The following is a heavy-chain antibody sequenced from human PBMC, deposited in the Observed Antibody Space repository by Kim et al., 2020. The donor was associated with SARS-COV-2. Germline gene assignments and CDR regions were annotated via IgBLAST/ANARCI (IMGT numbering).Heavy chain of an antibody. CDR1: GFTFSNAW. V-gene: IGHV3-15*01. J-gene: IGHJ6*02. Sequence: GGSLRLSCAASGFTFSNAWMSWVRQAPGKGLEWVGRIKSKTDGGTTDYAAPVKGRFTISRDDSKNTLYLQMNSLKTEDTAVYYCTTHKEYDFSHGMDVWGQGTTVTVSS. D-gene: IGHD3-3*01. CDR3: TTHKEYDFSHGMDV. CDR2: IKSKTDGGTT.